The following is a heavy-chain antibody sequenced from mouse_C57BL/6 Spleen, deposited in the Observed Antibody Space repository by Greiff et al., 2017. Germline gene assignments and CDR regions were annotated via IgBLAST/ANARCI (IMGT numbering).Heavy chain of an antibody. J-gene: IGHJ4*01. CDR3: ARGGGLYYGSSYDYAMDY. Sequence: EVQLQESGPELVKPGASVKISCKASGYSFTGYYMNWVKQSPEKSLEWIGEINPSTGGTTYNQKFKAKATLTVDKSSSTAYMQLKSLTSEDSAVYYCARGGGLYYGSSYDYAMDYWGQGTSVTVSS. V-gene: IGHV1-42*01. CDR2: INPSTGGT. D-gene: IGHD1-1*01. CDR1: GYSFTGYY.